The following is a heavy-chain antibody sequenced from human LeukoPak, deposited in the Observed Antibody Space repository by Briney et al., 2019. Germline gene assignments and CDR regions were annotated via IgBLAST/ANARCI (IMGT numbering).Heavy chain of an antibody. CDR3: ARSPNRFYGSGSFYFDY. V-gene: IGHV4-61*02. CDR2: IYTSGST. Sequence: SETLSLTCTVSGGSISSGSDYWSWIRQPAGKGLEWIGRIYTSGSTNYNPSLKSRVTISVDTSKNQFSLKLSSVTAADTAVYYCARSPNRFYGSGSFYFDYWGQGTLVTVSS. CDR1: GGSISSGSDY. D-gene: IGHD3-10*01. J-gene: IGHJ4*02.